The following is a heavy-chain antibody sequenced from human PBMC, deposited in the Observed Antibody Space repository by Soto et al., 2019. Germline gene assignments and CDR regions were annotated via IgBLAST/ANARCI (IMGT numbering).Heavy chain of an antibody. CDR3: ARASTTVTTLDY. V-gene: IGHV4-39*07. Sequence: SETLSLTCTVSGGSISSSSYFWGWIRQPPGKGLEWIGSFYYSGGTYYNPSLKSRVTISVDRSKNQFSLKLSSVTAADTAVYYCARASTTVTTLDYWGQGTLVTVSS. J-gene: IGHJ4*02. CDR2: FYYSGGT. CDR1: GGSISSSSYF. D-gene: IGHD4-17*01.